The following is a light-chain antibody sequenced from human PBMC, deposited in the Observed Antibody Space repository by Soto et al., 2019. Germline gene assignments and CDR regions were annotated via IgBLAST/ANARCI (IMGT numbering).Light chain of an antibody. J-gene: IGKJ5*01. V-gene: IGKV3-11*01. CDR3: QQRNIWPPVT. CDR1: PSVTNF. Sequence: EIVLTQSPATLSLSPGERATLSCRASPSVTNFLAWYQQKPGQAPRLLIYGAFNRATGIPARFSVSGSGTDFTLTISILEPEDSAIYYCQQRNIWPPVTFGQGTRLEIK. CDR2: GAF.